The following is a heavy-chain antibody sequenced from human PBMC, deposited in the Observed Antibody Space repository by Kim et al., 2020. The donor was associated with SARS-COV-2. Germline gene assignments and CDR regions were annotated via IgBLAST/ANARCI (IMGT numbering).Heavy chain of an antibody. CDR3: ARVKWYNWNDAGGAFDI. D-gene: IGHD1-20*01. CDR2: IYYSGST. V-gene: IGHV4-31*03. J-gene: IGHJ3*02. Sequence: SETLSLTCTVSGGSISSGGYYWSWIRQHPGKGLEWIGYIYYSGSTYYNPSLKSRVTISVDTSKNQFSLKLSSVTAADTAVYYCARVKWYNWNDAGGAFDIWGQGTMVTVSS. CDR1: GGSISSGGYY.